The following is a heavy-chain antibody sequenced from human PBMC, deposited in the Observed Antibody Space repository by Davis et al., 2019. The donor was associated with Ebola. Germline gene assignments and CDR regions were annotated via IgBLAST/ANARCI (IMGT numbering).Heavy chain of an antibody. CDR2: IRYDGNNK. J-gene: IGHJ6*03. CDR3: AKVPYYYYMDV. Sequence: GESLKISCAASGFTFSSYGMNWVRQAPGKGLEWVAIIRYDGNNKNYADSLKGRFTISRDNSKNTLYLQMNSLRAEDTAVYYCAKVPYYYYMDVWGKGTTVTVSS. V-gene: IGHV3-30*02. CDR1: GFTFSSYG.